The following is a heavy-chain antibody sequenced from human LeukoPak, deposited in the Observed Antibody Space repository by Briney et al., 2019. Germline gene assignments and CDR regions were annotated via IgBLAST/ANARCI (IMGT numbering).Heavy chain of an antibody. Sequence: GRSLRLSCAASGFTFSSYAMHWVRQAPGKGLEWVSVIYSGGSTYYADSVKGRFTISRDNSKNTLYLQMNSLRAEDTAVYYCAIYDSSLSLFDYWGQGTLVTVSS. CDR3: AIYDSSLSLFDY. V-gene: IGHV3-53*01. CDR2: IYSGGST. J-gene: IGHJ4*02. CDR1: GFTFSSYA. D-gene: IGHD3-22*01.